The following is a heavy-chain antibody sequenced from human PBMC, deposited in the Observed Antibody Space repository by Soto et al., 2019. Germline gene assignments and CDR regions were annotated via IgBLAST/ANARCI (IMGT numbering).Heavy chain of an antibody. J-gene: IGHJ5*02. CDR2: INHSGST. CDR3: ARAHGSGSYYRVYNCFDP. D-gene: IGHD3-10*01. CDR1: GGSIDSYY. Sequence: SETLSLTCTVSGGSIDSYYWSWIRPPPGKGLEWIGEINHSGSTNYNPSLKSRVTISVDTSKNQFSLKLSSVTAADTAVYYCARAHGSGSYYRVYNCFDPWGQGTLVPVSS. V-gene: IGHV4-34*01.